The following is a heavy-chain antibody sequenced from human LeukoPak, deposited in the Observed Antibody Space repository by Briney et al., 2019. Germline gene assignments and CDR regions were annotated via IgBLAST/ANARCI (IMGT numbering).Heavy chain of an antibody. CDR1: GFTFRSYA. J-gene: IGHJ4*02. Sequence: PGGSLRLSCAASGFTFRSYAMSWVRQAPGKGLEWVSAISGGAGRTYYAGSVKGRFTISRDNSKSTLYLQVNSLRAEDTAVYYCAKVATYYYDSSGYCYFDFWGQGTLVTVSS. D-gene: IGHD3-22*01. CDR2: ISGGAGRT. V-gene: IGHV3-23*01. CDR3: AKVATYYYDSSGYCYFDF.